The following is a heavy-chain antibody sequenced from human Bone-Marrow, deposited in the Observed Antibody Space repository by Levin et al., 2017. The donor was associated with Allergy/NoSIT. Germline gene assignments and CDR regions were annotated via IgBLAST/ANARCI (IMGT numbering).Heavy chain of an antibody. Sequence: GESLKISCQASGYDFHNYGITWVRQAPGQGLEWMGWISAHTGDTKYSQRVQGRVTMTTDTSTSTAFMELRSLKSDDTAFYYCARESSGYSFGENDFWGQGTLVTVSS. J-gene: IGHJ4*02. D-gene: IGHD5-18*01. CDR2: ISAHTGDT. V-gene: IGHV1-18*01. CDR3: ARESSGYSFGENDF. CDR1: GYDFHNYG.